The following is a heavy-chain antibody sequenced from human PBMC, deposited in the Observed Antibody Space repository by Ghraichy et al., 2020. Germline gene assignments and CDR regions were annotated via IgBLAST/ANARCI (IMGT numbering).Heavy chain of an antibody. CDR3: ARSYGTGSYYGY. J-gene: IGHJ4*02. D-gene: IGHD3-10*01. V-gene: IGHV3-7*03. CDR1: GFTFSSYW. Sequence: GGSLRLSCAASGFTFSSYWMTWVRQAPGKGLEWVANIKQDGSEKYYVDSVKGRFTISRENAENSLYLQMNSLRAEDTAVYYCARSYGTGSYYGYWGQGTLVTVSS. CDR2: IKQDGSEK.